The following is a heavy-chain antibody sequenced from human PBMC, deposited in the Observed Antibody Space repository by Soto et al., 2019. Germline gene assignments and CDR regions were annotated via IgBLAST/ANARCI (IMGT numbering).Heavy chain of an antibody. V-gene: IGHV2-5*02. CDR2: IYWDDDK. Sequence: SGPTLVNPTQTLTLTCTFSGFSLSTSGVGVGWIRQPPGKALEWLALIYWDDDKRYSPSLKSRLTITKDTSKNQVVLTMTNMDPVDTATYYCAHSRITIFGVVNNFDYWGQGTLVTVSS. J-gene: IGHJ4*02. CDR3: AHSRITIFGVVNNFDY. CDR1: GFSLSTSGVG. D-gene: IGHD3-3*01.